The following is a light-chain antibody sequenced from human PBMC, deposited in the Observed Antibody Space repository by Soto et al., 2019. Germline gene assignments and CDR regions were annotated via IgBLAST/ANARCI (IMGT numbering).Light chain of an antibody. CDR2: GAS. V-gene: IGKV3-20*01. Sequence: EIVLAQSPATLSLSPGDRASLSCRASQSVSSDLAWYHQKPGQAPRLLMYGASSRATGIPDRFNGSGSGTDLTLTISRLEPEDFAVYYCQQYSTAPRTFGQGTKVDIK. J-gene: IGKJ1*01. CDR3: QQYSTAPRT. CDR1: QSVSSD.